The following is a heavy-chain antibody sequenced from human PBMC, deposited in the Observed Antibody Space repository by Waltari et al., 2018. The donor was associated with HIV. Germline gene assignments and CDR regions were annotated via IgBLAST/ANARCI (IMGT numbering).Heavy chain of an antibody. CDR2: INHSGST. Sequence: VQLQESGPGLVKPSETLSLTCAVSGYSISSGYYWGWIRQPPGKGLEWIGSINHSGSTYYNPSSMSGVPVSEDTSKNQFSLKLSSVTAADTAVYYCARANSSSWYKRTYYYYGMDVWGQGTTVTVSS. CDR1: GYSISSGYY. D-gene: IGHD6-13*01. J-gene: IGHJ6*02. CDR3: ARANSSSWYKRTYYYYGMDV. V-gene: IGHV4-38-2*01.